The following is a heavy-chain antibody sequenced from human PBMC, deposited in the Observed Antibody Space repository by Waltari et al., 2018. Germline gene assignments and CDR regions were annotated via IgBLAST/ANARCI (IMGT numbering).Heavy chain of an antibody. CDR2: LNSRGTYA. CDR1: GFPFSSYA. D-gene: IGHD3-16*01. Sequence: DVQLLESGGSLVQPGGSLRLSCAASGFPFSSYAMAWVRQAPGKGLEWVSLLNSRGTYANYADSVKGRFTISRDNSINTVYLQMDSLRVEDTAVYFCVKDLWGSSDFFDYWGQGTRVTVSS. CDR3: VKDLWGSSDFFDY. J-gene: IGHJ4*02. V-gene: IGHV3-23*05.